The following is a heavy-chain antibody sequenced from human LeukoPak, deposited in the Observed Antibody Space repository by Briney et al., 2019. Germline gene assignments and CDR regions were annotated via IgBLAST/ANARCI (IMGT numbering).Heavy chain of an antibody. CDR2: MKGDGSEI. Sequence: GGSLRLSCAASGFTFSTYWMTWVRQAPGKGLEWVANMKGDGSEIHYVDSVKGRFTISRDNAKNSLYLQMNSLRAEDTAAYYCARPAYTAAYDLWGQGTMVTVSS. J-gene: IGHJ3*01. V-gene: IGHV3-7*01. D-gene: IGHD3-16*01. CDR1: GFTFSTYW. CDR3: ARPAYTAAYDL.